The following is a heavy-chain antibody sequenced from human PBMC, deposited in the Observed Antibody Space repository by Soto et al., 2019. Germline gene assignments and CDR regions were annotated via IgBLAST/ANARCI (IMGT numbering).Heavy chain of an antibody. Sequence: EVQLLESGGGLVQPGGSLRLSCAASGFTFSSYAMSWVRQAPGKGLEWVSSINIDGATRYGDSAKGRFTISRDNSKDTLYLQMDSLRAEDTAIYHCAKNYYFDQWGQGTLVTVSS. CDR1: GFTFSSYA. D-gene: IGHD3-10*01. CDR2: INIDGAT. V-gene: IGHV3-23*01. J-gene: IGHJ4*02. CDR3: AKNYYFDQ.